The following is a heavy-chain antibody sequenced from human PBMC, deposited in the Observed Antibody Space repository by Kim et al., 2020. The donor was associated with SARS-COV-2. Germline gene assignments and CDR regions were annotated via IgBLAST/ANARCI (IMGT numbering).Heavy chain of an antibody. CDR1: GFTFSSNA. V-gene: IGHV3-23*01. CDR2: IGGSGGNI. J-gene: IGHJ6*02. CDR3: TKPLKGYYYYGLDV. Sequence: GGSLRLSCAASGFTFSSNAMTWVRQAPGKGLEWVSCIGGSGGNIYYADSVKGRFTISRDNSRNTLFLQMNSLRAEDTDVYYCTKPLKGYYYYGLDVWGQGTTVTVSS.